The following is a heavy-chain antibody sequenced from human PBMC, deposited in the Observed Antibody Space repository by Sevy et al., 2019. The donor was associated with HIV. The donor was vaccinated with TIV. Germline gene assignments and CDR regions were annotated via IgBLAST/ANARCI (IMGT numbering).Heavy chain of an antibody. J-gene: IGHJ6*02. D-gene: IGHD3-3*02. V-gene: IGHV1-2*02. CDR3: ARDRVIFGGGGGPDV. CDR1: ASTFTAYY. CDR2: INPNSDGT. Sequence: ASVKVSCKTSASTFTAYYMHWLRQAPGQGLEWMGWINPNSDGTKYAQRFQGRVSMTADTSISTAYMELSRLTSDDTAVYYCARDRVIFGGGGGPDVWGQGTTVTVSS.